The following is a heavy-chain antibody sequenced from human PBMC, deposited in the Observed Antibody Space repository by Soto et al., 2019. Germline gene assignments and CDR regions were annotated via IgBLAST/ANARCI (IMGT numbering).Heavy chain of an antibody. D-gene: IGHD1-7*01. Sequence: QVQLVESGGGVVQPGRSLRLSCAASGFTFSSYGMHWVRQAPGKGLEWVAVISYDGSNKYYADSVKGRFTISRDNSKNTLYLQVNSLRAEDTAVYYCAKGRPGPYNWSYLTHYFDYWGQGTLVTVSS. J-gene: IGHJ4*02. CDR2: ISYDGSNK. CDR1: GFTFSSYG. CDR3: AKGRPGPYNWSYLTHYFDY. V-gene: IGHV3-30*18.